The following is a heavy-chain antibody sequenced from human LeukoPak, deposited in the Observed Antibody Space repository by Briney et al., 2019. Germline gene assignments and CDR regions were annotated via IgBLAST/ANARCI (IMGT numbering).Heavy chain of an antibody. D-gene: IGHD2-2*01. CDR3: ARARGYCSSTSCHRGDYFDY. CDR1: GYTFTGYY. Sequence: ASVKVCCKASGYTFTGYYLHRVRQAPGQGLDWLRRLNPNSGGTHYAQKFQGSVTMTRDTSISTAYMELSRLRSDDTAVYYCARARGYCSSTSCHRGDYFDYWGQGTLVTVSS. J-gene: IGHJ4*02. V-gene: IGHV1-2*06. CDR2: LNPNSGGT.